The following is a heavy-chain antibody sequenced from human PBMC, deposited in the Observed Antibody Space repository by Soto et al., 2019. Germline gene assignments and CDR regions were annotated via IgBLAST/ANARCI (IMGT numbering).Heavy chain of an antibody. CDR3: AREGEYCIGTSCYWGTQYGMEV. CDR1: GFTFSTYA. D-gene: IGHD2-2*01. CDR2: ISYDGSNE. J-gene: IGHJ6*02. Sequence: GGSLRLSCAASGFTFSTYAMHWVRQAPGKGLEWVAIISYDGSNEYHVESVKGRFTISRDNSKNTLYLQMNSLRVEDTAVYYCAREGEYCIGTSCYWGTQYGMEVWGQGTTVTVSS. V-gene: IGHV3-30-3*01.